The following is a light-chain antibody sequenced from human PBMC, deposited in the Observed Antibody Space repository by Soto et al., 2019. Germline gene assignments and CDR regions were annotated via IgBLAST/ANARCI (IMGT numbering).Light chain of an antibody. J-gene: IGKJ1*01. V-gene: IGKV1-9*01. CDR3: QQLNRFPWT. CDR2: AAS. CDR1: QGISRY. Sequence: IQLTQSPSSLSASVGARVTITCRASQGISRYLAWYQQKPGKAPKLLIYAASTLQSGVPSRFSGSGSGTDFTLTISRLQPEDFATYYWQQLNRFPWTFGQGSTVEIK.